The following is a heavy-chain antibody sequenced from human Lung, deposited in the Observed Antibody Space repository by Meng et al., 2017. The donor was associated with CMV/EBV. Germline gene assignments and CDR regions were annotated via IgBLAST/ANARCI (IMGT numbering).Heavy chain of an antibody. Sequence: SCTTSGFTFGNYSMSWVRQAPGKGLEWVGFIRSKPYGGTTDYAASVKGRFTISRDDSKSIAYLQMNSLKTEDTDIYYCAPNYDFFAFWGQGTLVTVSS. D-gene: IGHD3-3*01. J-gene: IGHJ4*02. V-gene: IGHV3-49*04. CDR2: IRSKPYGGTT. CDR3: APNYDFFAF. CDR1: GFTFGNYS.